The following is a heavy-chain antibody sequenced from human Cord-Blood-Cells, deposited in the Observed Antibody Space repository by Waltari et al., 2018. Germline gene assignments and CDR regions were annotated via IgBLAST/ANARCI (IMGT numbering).Heavy chain of an antibody. CDR1: AYLFTCYY. D-gene: IGHD3-16*01. CDR3: ARLGGGMRRHDYFPNDY. J-gene: IGHJ4*02. V-gene: IGHV1-2*02. Sequence: QVQLPQSVAEVKKPGASVQVSCRACAYLFTCYYTPQVCQAPGQGLEWMGWINPNSGGTNYAQKFQGRVTMTRDTSISTAYMELSRLRSDDTAVYYCARLGGGMRRHDYFPNDYWGQGTLVTVSS. CDR2: INPNSGGT.